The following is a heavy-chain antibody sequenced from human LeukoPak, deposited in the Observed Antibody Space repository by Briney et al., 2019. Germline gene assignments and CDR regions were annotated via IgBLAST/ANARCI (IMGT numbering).Heavy chain of an antibody. Sequence: PSESPSLTCTVSGGSISSYYWSWIRQPPGKGLEWIGYIYSSGGTTYNPSVKSRVTMSVDTSKNQLSLKLTSVTAADTAVYYCGRHHYNCRGVSCHTDWLDPWGQGILVTVSS. J-gene: IGHJ5*02. CDR2: IYSSGGT. CDR3: GRHHYNCRGVSCHTDWLDP. V-gene: IGHV4-59*08. CDR1: GGSISSYY. D-gene: IGHD2-15*01.